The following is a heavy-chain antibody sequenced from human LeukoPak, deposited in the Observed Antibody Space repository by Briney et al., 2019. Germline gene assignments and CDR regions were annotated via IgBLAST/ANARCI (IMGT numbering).Heavy chain of an antibody. J-gene: IGHJ4*02. CDR3: ASNVYGSGSYYDY. CDR1: GFSFNSYW. V-gene: IGHV3-7*01. Sequence: GGSLRLSCAASGFSFNSYWMSWIRQAPGKGLEWVACIKQDGSEKYHVDSVKGRFSISRDNAKNSLYLQMNSLRDEDTAVYYCASNVYGSGSYYDYWGQGTLVTVSS. CDR2: IKQDGSEK. D-gene: IGHD3-10*01.